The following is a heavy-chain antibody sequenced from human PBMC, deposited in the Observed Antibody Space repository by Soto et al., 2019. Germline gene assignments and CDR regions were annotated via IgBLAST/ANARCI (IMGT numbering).Heavy chain of an antibody. V-gene: IGHV4-39*01. Sequence: QLQESGPGLLKPSETMSLTCTVSGDSSSGGIFYWGWMRQLAGKGLEWIGSINYSGHTYHNPSLKSRVTISVDPSRNQFSLDLTSVTAADTAVYYCARQRAWYGEWAFDIWGQGTMVTVSS. D-gene: IGHD3-10*01. CDR3: ARQRAWYGEWAFDI. CDR2: INYSGHT. CDR1: GDSSSGGIFY. J-gene: IGHJ3*02.